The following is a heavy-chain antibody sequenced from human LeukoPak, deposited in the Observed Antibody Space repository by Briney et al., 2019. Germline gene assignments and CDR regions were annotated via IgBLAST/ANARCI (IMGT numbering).Heavy chain of an antibody. Sequence: GGPLRLSCAASGNYWMHWVRQVPGKGLVWVSHINSDGSWTSYADSVKGRFTISKDNAKNAVYLQMNSLRAEDTAVYYCVSFYETYWGRGTLVTVSS. D-gene: IGHD2/OR15-2a*01. CDR3: VSFYETY. CDR2: INSDGSWT. V-gene: IGHV3-74*01. J-gene: IGHJ4*02. CDR1: GNYW.